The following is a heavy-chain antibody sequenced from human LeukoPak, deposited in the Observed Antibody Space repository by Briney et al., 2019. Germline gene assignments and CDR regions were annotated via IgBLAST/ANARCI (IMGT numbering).Heavy chain of an antibody. CDR2: IDYSGST. Sequence: SETLSLTCTVSGGSISKYWGWIRQPPGKGLEWIGSIDYSGSTNYNPSLKSRVTISVDTSKNQFSLKLSSVTAADTAVYYCARRSYNFWSAYSLDYWGQGTLVTVSS. CDR3: ARRSYNFWSAYSLDY. V-gene: IGHV4-39*01. CDR1: GGSISKY. J-gene: IGHJ4*02. D-gene: IGHD3-3*01.